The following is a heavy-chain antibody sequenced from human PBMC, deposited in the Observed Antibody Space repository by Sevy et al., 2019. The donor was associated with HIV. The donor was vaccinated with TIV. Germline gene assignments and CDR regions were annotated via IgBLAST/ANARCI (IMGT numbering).Heavy chain of an antibody. V-gene: IGHV3-15*01. Sequence: GGSLRLSCAASGFTFSNAWMSWVRQAPGKGLEWVGRIKSKTDGGTTDYAAPVKGRFTISRDDSKNTLYLQMNSLKTEDTAVYYCTATQYYDFWSGYEGGNGMDVWGQGTTVTVSS. CDR3: TATQYYDFWSGYEGGNGMDV. D-gene: IGHD3-3*01. CDR1: GFTFSNAW. J-gene: IGHJ6*02. CDR2: IKSKTDGGTT.